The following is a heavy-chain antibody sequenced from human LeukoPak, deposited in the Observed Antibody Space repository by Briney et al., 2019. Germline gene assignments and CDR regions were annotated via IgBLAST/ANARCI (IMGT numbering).Heavy chain of an antibody. CDR2: IIPIFGTA. V-gene: IGHV1-69*13. J-gene: IGHJ5*02. CDR3: AREYGYCSGGSCYPNWFDP. Sequence: SVKVSCKASGYIFTSYAISWVRQAPGQGLEWMGGIIPIFGTANYAQKFQGRVTITADESTSTAYMELSSLRSEDTAVYYCAREYGYCSGGSCYPNWFDPWGQGTLVTVSS. CDR1: GYIFTSYA. D-gene: IGHD2-15*01.